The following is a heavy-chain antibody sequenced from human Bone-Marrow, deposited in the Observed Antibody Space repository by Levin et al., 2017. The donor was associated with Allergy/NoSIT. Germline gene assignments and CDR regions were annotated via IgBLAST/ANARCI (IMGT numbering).Heavy chain of an antibody. CDR1: GFTFSSYA. Sequence: QSGGSLRLSCAASGFTFSSYAMSWVRQAPGKGLEWVSAISGSGGSTYYADSVKGRFTISRDNSKNTLYLQMNSLRAEDTAVYYCAKRSYDFWSGYPRPEDAFDIWGQGTMVTVSS. CDR3: AKRSYDFWSGYPRPEDAFDI. D-gene: IGHD3-3*01. V-gene: IGHV3-23*01. J-gene: IGHJ3*02. CDR2: ISGSGGST.